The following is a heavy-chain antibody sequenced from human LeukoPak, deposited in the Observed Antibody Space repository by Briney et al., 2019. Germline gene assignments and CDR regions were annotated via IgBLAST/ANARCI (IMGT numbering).Heavy chain of an antibody. D-gene: IGHD3-16*02. V-gene: IGHV3-7*03. CDR3: AGENNDYVWGSYRYFNDY. CDR2: IKQDGSEK. CDR1: GFTFSSYW. Sequence: GGSLRLSCAASGFTFSSYWMSWVRQAPGKGLEWVANIKQDGSEKYYVDSVKGRFTISRDNAKNSLYLQMNSLRAEDTAVYYCAGENNDYVWGSYRYFNDYWGQGTLVTVSS. J-gene: IGHJ4*02.